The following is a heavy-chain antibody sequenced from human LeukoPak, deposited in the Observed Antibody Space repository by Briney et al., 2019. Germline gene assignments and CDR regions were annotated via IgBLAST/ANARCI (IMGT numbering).Heavy chain of an antibody. D-gene: IGHD5-18*01. CDR1: GFTFSSYS. CDR2: ISSSSSYI. CDR3: ARVREYSSPVWAFDI. V-gene: IGHV3-21*01. Sequence: PGGSLRLSCAASGFTFSSYSMNWVRQAPGKGLEGVSSISSSSSYIYYADSVKGRFTISRDNAKNSLYLQMNSLRAEDTAVYYCARVREYSSPVWAFDIWGQGTMVTVSS. J-gene: IGHJ3*02.